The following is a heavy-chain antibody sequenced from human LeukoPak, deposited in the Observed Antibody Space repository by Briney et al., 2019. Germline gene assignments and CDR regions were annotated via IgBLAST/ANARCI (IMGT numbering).Heavy chain of an antibody. V-gene: IGHV3-30-3*01. CDR3: AREGPYYDFWSGYDYYYMDV. D-gene: IGHD3-3*01. CDR1: GSTFSSYA. Sequence: PGRSLRLSCAASGSTFSSYAMHWVRQAPGKGLEWVAVISYDGSNKYYADSVKGRFTIPRDNSKNTLYLQMNSLRAEDTAVYYCAREGPYYDFWSGYDYYYMDVWGKGTTVTVSS. J-gene: IGHJ6*03. CDR2: ISYDGSNK.